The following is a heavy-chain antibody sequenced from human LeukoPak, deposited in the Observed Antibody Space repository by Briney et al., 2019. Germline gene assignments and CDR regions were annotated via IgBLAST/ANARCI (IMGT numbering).Heavy chain of an antibody. D-gene: IGHD5/OR15-5a*01. Sequence: GASVKVSCKVSGYTLTELSMHWVRQAPGKGLEWMGGFDPEDGETIYAQKFQGRVTMTEDTSTDTAYVELSSLRSEDTAVYYCATVGIYERSKGGDNYWGQGTLVTVSS. CDR2: FDPEDGET. CDR3: ATVGIYERSKGGDNY. V-gene: IGHV1-24*01. J-gene: IGHJ4*02. CDR1: GYTLTELS.